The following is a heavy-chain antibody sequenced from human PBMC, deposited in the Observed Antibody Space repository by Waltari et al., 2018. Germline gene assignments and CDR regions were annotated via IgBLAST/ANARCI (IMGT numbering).Heavy chain of an antibody. D-gene: IGHD2-8*01. CDR2: IYYSGST. J-gene: IGHJ2*01. V-gene: IGHV4-39*01. Sequence: QLQLQESGPGLVKPSETLSLTCTVSGGSISSSSYHWGLIRQPPGKGREWIGSIYYSGSTYYNPSLKIRVTISVDTSKNQFSLKLSSVTAADTAVYYCARHPAMTIMLWYFDLWGRGTLVTVSS. CDR1: GGSISSSSYH. CDR3: ARHPAMTIMLWYFDL.